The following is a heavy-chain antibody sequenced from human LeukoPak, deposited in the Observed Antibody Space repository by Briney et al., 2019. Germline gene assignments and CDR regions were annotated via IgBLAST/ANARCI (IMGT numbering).Heavy chain of an antibody. CDR2: VSYSGST. V-gene: IGHV4-61*01. Sequence: SETLSLTCTVSGGSVSSGSYYWSWIRQPPGQGLEWIGYVSYSGSTTYNSSLKSRVTISMDTSKNQFSLKLSSVTAADTAVYYCARVRYGSGSYSSWFDPWGQGTLVIVPS. J-gene: IGHJ5*02. D-gene: IGHD3-10*01. CDR1: GGSVSSGSYY. CDR3: ARVRYGSGSYSSWFDP.